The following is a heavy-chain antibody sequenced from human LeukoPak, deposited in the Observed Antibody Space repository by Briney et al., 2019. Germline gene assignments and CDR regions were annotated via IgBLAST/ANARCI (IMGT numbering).Heavy chain of an antibody. D-gene: IGHD5-18*01. CDR2: IYYSGST. V-gene: IGHV4-59*12. CDR1: GGSISSYY. Sequence: SETLSLTCTVSGGSISSYYWSWIRQPPGKGLEWIGYIYYSGSTNYNPSLKSRVTISVDTSKNQFSLKLSSVTAADTAVYYCARTAMDKSFDYWGQGTLVTVSS. CDR3: ARTAMDKSFDY. J-gene: IGHJ4*02.